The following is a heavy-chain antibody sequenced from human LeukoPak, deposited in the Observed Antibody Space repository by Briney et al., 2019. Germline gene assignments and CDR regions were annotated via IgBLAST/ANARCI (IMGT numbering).Heavy chain of an antibody. Sequence: SETLSLTCAVYGGSFSDYYWSWIRQPPEKGLEWIWEINHSGSTNYNPSLKSRVTISVDTSKNQFSLKLSSVTAADTAVYYCARALATYWGQGTLVTVSS. CDR3: ARALATY. CDR2: INHSGST. CDR1: GGSFSDYY. V-gene: IGHV4-34*01. J-gene: IGHJ4*02. D-gene: IGHD5-12*01.